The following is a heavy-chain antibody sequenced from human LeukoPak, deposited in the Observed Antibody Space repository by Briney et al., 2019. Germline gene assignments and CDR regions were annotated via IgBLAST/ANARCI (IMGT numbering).Heavy chain of an antibody. CDR1: GYSIRSGYS. V-gene: IGHV4-38-2*01. CDR2: ISHSGNT. D-gene: IGHD3-16*01. J-gene: IGHJ5*02. Sequence: PSETLSLTCSVSGYSIRSGYSWGWIRQPPGKGLEWIGSISHSGNTYYNPSLKSRVTISLDTSKNQFSLKLNSVTAADTAVYFCARSMISMLKVNWFDPWGQGTPVTVSS. CDR3: ARSMISMLKVNWFDP.